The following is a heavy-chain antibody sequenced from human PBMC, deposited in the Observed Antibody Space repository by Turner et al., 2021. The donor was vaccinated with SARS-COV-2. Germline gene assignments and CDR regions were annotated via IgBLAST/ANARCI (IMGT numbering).Heavy chain of an antibody. V-gene: IGHV1-24*01. CDR3: ATGYAHCGADCSIDY. CDR2: FDPEDGET. CDR1: GYTLIELS. J-gene: IGHJ4*02. D-gene: IGHD2-21*02. Sequence: QVQLVQSGAEVKKPGASVKVSCKVSGYTLIELSMHWVRQAPGKGLDWMGGFDPEDGETIYAQKFQGRVTMTEDTSTDTAYMELSSLRSEDTAVYYCATGYAHCGADCSIDYWGQGTLVTVSS.